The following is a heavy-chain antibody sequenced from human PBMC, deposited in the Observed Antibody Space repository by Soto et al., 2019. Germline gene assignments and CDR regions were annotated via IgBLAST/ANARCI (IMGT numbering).Heavy chain of an antibody. CDR1: GGSMSNGYYY. CDR3: AREGVAPYYYCGMDV. D-gene: IGHD5-12*01. J-gene: IGHJ6*02. CDR2: IYHSGRT. V-gene: IGHV4-31*03. Sequence: SETLSLTCTVSGGSMSNGYYYWSWVRQNPGKGLEWIGHIYHSGRTYYNPSLKSRVGILVDTSKNQFSLNLNSVTAADTAVYYCAREGVAPYYYCGMDVWGQGTPVTVSS.